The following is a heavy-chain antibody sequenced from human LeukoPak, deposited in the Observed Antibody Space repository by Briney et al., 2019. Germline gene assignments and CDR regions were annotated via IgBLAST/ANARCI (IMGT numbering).Heavy chain of an antibody. CDR1: GGSISSYY. D-gene: IGHD3-22*01. V-gene: IGHV4-59*01. J-gene: IGHJ6*02. CDR2: IYYSGST. CDR3: ARARRYYDSSGYYPKAYYYGMDV. Sequence: PSETLSLTCTVSGGSISSYYWSWIRQPPGKGLEWIGYIYYSGSTNYNPSLKSRVTISVDTSKNQFSLKLSSVTAADTAVYYCARARRYYDSSGYYPKAYYYGMDVWGQGTTVTVSS.